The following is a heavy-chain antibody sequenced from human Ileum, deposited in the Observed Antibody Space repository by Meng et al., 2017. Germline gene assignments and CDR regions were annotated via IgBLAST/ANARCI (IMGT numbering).Heavy chain of an antibody. V-gene: IGHV4-30-4*01. D-gene: IGHD3-10*01. CDR1: GGSFSSDHYY. J-gene: IGHJ4*02. CDR2: TYYNGSP. Sequence: QVQLQESGPGLVKPSQTLSPTCTVPGGSFSSDHYYWTWIRQTPGKGLEWIGLTYYNGSPFYNPSLRSRVTISVDTSKDQFSLKLTSVTAADTAVYYCARERRHYYGSGSFDYWGQGILVTVSS. CDR3: ARERRHYYGSGSFDY.